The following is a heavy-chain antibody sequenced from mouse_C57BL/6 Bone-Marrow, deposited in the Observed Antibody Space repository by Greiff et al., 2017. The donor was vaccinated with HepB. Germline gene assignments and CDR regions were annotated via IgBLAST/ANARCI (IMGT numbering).Heavy chain of an antibody. CDR3: AFYDGYYVLHWYFDV. CDR1: GYTFTSYW. Sequence: QVHVKQPGAELVKPGASVKLSCKASGYTFTSYWMHWVKQRPGRGLEWIGRIDPNSGGTKYNEKFKSKATLTVDKPSSTAYMQLSSLTSEDSAVYYCAFYDGYYVLHWYFDVWGTGTTVTVSS. J-gene: IGHJ1*03. V-gene: IGHV1-72*01. D-gene: IGHD2-3*01. CDR2: IDPNSGGT.